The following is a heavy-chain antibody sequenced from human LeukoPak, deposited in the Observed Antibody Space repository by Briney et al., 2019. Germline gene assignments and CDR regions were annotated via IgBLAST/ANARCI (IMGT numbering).Heavy chain of an antibody. V-gene: IGHV3-30*18. CDR3: AKDREQQEFDY. D-gene: IGHD6-13*01. J-gene: IGHJ4*02. CDR1: GFTFSSYG. CDR2: ISYDGSNK. Sequence: GGSLRLSCAASGFTFSSYGMHWVRQAPGKGLEWVAVISYDGSNKYYADSVKGRFTISRDNSKNTLYLQMNSLRAEDTAVYYCAKDREQQEFDYWGQGTLVTVSS.